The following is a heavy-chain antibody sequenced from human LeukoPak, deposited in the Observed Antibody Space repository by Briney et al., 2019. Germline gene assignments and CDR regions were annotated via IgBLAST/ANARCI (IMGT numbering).Heavy chain of an antibody. J-gene: IGHJ3*02. CDR2: IYYSGST. CDR1: GGSISSSSYY. CDR3: ATRRDSGWSNDAFDI. V-gene: IGHV4-39*01. Sequence: SETLSLTCTVSGGSISSSSYYWGWIRQPPGKGLEWIGSIYYSGSTYYNPSLKSRVTISVDTSKNQFSLKLSSVTAADTAVYYCATRRDSGWSNDAFDIWGQGTMVTVSS. D-gene: IGHD6-19*01.